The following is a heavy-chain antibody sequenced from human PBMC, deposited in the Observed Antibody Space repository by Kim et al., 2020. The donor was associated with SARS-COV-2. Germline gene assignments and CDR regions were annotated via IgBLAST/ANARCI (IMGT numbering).Heavy chain of an antibody. V-gene: IGHV1-24*01. Sequence: ASVKVSCKVSGYTLTELSMHWVRQAPGKGLEWMGGFDPEDGETIYAQKFQGRVTMTEDTSTDTAYMELSSLRSEDTAVYYCAAHIVVVVAATSEWFDPWGQGTLVTVSS. J-gene: IGHJ5*02. CDR1: GYTLTELS. CDR3: AAHIVVVVAATSEWFDP. D-gene: IGHD2-15*01. CDR2: FDPEDGET.